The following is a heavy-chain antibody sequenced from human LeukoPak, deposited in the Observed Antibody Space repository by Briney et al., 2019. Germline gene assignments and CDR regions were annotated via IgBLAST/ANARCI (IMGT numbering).Heavy chain of an antibody. CDR3: ATVGPYDSSGYLYPDAFDI. Sequence: GGSLRLSCAASGFTFSSYAMSWVRQAPGKGLEWVSSISSSSSYIYYADSVKGRFTISRDNAKNSLYLQMNSLRAEDTAVYYCATVGPYDSSGYLYPDAFDIWGQGTMVTVSS. J-gene: IGHJ3*02. CDR1: GFTFSSYA. V-gene: IGHV3-21*01. CDR2: ISSSSSYI. D-gene: IGHD3-22*01.